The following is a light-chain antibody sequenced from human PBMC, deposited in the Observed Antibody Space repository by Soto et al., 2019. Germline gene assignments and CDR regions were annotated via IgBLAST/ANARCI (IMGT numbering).Light chain of an antibody. J-gene: IGLJ2*01. V-gene: IGLV6-57*02. Sequence: NFMLTQPHSVSASPGKTVTISCTGTRGSIASGYVQWYQQRPGSAPTTLIYEDDQRPAGVPDRFSGSIDTSSNSASLIISGLRTEDEADYYCQSTDGNSMVFGGGTKLTVL. CDR1: RGSIASGY. CDR2: EDD. CDR3: QSTDGNSMV.